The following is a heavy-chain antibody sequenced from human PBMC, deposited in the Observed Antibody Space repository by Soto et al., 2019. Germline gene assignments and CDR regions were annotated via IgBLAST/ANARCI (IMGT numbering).Heavy chain of an antibody. CDR1: GYTFTSYG. CDR2: ISAYNGNT. D-gene: IGHD2-15*01. J-gene: IGHJ4*02. Sequence: VKVSCKASGYTFTSYGISWVRQAPGQGLEWMGWISAYNGNTNYAQKLQGRVTMTTDTSTSTAYMELRSLRSDDTAVYYCARVYCSGGSCYYPMPDYWGQGTLVTVS. CDR3: ARVYCSGGSCYYPMPDY. V-gene: IGHV1-18*01.